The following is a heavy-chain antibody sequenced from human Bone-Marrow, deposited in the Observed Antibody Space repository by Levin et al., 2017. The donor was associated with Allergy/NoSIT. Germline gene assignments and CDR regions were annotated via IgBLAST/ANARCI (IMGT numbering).Heavy chain of an antibody. V-gene: IGHV1-18*01. CDR1: GYSLTTYG. J-gene: IGHJ5*01. Sequence: ASVKVSCKASGYSLTTYGISWVRQAPGQGLEWMAWISGFNGNRQYEQKFRDRATMTIDTSTSTAYMELRSLRSDDTALYYCALTYFYGSGSYSWFDSWGQGTLITVSS. D-gene: IGHD3-10*01. CDR2: ISGFNGNR. CDR3: ALTYFYGSGSYSWFDS.